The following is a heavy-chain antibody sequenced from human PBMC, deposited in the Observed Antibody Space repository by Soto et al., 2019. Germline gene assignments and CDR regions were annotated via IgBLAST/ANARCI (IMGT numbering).Heavy chain of an antibody. CDR3: ATDPIGGAPS. CDR1: GYTLTELS. D-gene: IGHD1-26*01. Sequence: VASVKVSCKVSGYTLTELSMHWVRQAPGKGLEWMGGFDPEDGETIYAQKFQGRVTMTEDTSTDAAYMELSSLRSEDTAVYYCATDPIGGAPSGGQGALVTVSS. CDR2: FDPEDGET. V-gene: IGHV1-24*01. J-gene: IGHJ4*02.